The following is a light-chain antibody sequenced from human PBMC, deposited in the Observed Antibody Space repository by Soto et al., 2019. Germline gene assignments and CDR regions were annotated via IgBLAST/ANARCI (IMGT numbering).Light chain of an antibody. Sequence: EIVLTQSPGSLSLSPGERATLSCRASQSVDSSFFAWYQQKPGQAPRLLIYGASNRATGIPDRFSGRGSGTDXTLTITGLEPEDFAVYYCQQYVSSVTFGQGTKVEIK. V-gene: IGKV3-20*01. CDR3: QQYVSSVT. CDR1: QSVDSSF. J-gene: IGKJ1*01. CDR2: GAS.